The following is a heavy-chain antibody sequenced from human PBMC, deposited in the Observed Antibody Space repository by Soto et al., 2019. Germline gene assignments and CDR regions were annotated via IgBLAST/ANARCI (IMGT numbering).Heavy chain of an antibody. D-gene: IGHD4-4*01. CDR2: VNSDGSST. V-gene: IGHV3-74*01. CDR1: GFTFSSYW. J-gene: IGHJ6*02. Sequence: GGSLRLSCAASGFTFSSYWMHWVRQAPGKGLVWVSRVNSDGSSTSYADSVKGRFTISRDNAKNTLYLQMNSLRAEDTAVYYCAREVSTVTPPGMDVWGQGTTVTVSS. CDR3: AREVSTVTPPGMDV.